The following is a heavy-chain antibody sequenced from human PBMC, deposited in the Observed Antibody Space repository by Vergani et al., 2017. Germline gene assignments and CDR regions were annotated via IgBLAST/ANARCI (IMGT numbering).Heavy chain of an antibody. V-gene: IGHV4-34*01. J-gene: IGHJ4*02. CDR1: GGSFSGYY. CDR3: ARFAWDTAMDSFDY. Sequence: QVQLQQWGAGLLKPSETLSLTCAVYGGSFSGYYWSWIRQPPGKGLEWIGEINHSGRTNYNPSLKSRVTISVDTSKKQFSLKLSSVTAADTAVYYCARFAWDTAMDSFDYWGQGTLVTVSS. D-gene: IGHD5-18*01. CDR2: INHSGRT.